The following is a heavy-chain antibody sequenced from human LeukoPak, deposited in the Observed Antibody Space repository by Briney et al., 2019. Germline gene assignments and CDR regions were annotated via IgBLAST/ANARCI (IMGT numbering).Heavy chain of an antibody. CDR1: GFSFISYG. J-gene: IGHJ4*02. Sequence: GASVKVSCKASGFSFISYGFSWVRQAPGQGLEWMGWIGGYDGDRHYAQQFQGRVTITTDTSTSTAYMELRSLRSDDTAAYYCARDLWNFYDSSGYYRDFDYWGQGTLVTVSS. D-gene: IGHD3-22*01. V-gene: IGHV1-18*01. CDR2: IGGYDGDR. CDR3: ARDLWNFYDSSGYYRDFDY.